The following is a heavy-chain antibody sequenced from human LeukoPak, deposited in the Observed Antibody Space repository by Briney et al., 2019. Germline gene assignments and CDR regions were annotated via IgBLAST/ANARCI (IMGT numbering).Heavy chain of an antibody. D-gene: IGHD2-2*01. Sequence: AAVKVSCKASGYSLTGYYMHWVRQAPGQGLEWMGWINPNSGGTNYAQKFQGRVTMTRDTSISTAYMELSRLRSDDTAVYYCARGKYHQLLLGHWGQGTLVTVSS. CDR3: ARGKYHQLLLGH. CDR1: GYSLTGYY. J-gene: IGHJ4*02. V-gene: IGHV1-2*02. CDR2: INPNSGGT.